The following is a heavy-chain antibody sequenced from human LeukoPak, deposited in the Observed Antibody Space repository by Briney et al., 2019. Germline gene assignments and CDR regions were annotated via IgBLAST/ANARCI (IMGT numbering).Heavy chain of an antibody. Sequence: PGGSLRLSCAASRFTFSRYAMSWVRQAPGKGLEGVSAISGSGGSTYYADSVKGRFTISRDNSKNTLYLQMNSLRAEDTAVYYCAKEVSGYCSGGSCYDGFDYWGQGTLVTVSS. D-gene: IGHD2-15*01. CDR3: AKEVSGYCSGGSCYDGFDY. J-gene: IGHJ4*02. CDR1: RFTFSRYA. V-gene: IGHV3-23*01. CDR2: ISGSGGST.